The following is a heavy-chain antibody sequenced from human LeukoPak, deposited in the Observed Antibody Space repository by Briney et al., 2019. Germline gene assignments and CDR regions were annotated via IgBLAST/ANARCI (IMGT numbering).Heavy chain of an antibody. D-gene: IGHD3-22*01. CDR3: ARVSHYDSSGYRVPYNWFDP. J-gene: IGHJ5*02. CDR1: GGSISSYY. Sequence: SETLSLTCTVSGGSISSYYWSWIRQPAGKGLEWIGRIYTSGSTNYNPSLKSRVTMSVDTSKNQFSLKLRSVTAADTAVYYCARVSHYDSSGYRVPYNWFDPWGQGTLVTVSS. V-gene: IGHV4-4*07. CDR2: IYTSGST.